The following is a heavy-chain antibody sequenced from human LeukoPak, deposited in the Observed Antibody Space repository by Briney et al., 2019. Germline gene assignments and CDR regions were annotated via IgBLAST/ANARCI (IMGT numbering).Heavy chain of an antibody. CDR3: ASEVLNWGLGGMLV. CDR1: GYTFTGYY. D-gene: IGHD7-27*01. V-gene: IGHV1-2*02. CDR2: INPNSGAT. Sequence: GAPGKLCCKPAGYTFTGYYMHLVRQARGQGLQWMGWINPNSGATNYAQKSHGRVTMTRHTSITTPYMELSRLRSHDTARYYSASEVLNWGLGGMLVWGQGTTVTVS. J-gene: IGHJ6*02.